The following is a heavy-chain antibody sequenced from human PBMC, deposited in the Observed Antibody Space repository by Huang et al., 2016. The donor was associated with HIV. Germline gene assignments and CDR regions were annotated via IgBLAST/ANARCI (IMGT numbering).Heavy chain of an antibody. Sequence: EVQLVESGGGLVQPGGSLRLSCAASGFTFSRYWMSWVRQAPGKGLEWVANIKQDGREKYYVDSVKGRFTISRDNAKNSLYLQMNSLRAEDTAVYYCARDHRPYYYDSSGGGNYWGQGTLVTVSS. D-gene: IGHD3-22*01. J-gene: IGHJ4*02. CDR3: ARDHRPYYYDSSGGGNY. CDR1: GFTFSRYW. CDR2: IKQDGREK. V-gene: IGHV3-7*01.